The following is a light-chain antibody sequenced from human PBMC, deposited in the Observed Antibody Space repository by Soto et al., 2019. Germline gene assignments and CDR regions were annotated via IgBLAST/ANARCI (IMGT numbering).Light chain of an antibody. V-gene: IGKV3-20*01. CDR1: QSVSSKF. J-gene: IGKJ1*01. CDR2: AAS. CDR3: QQYGSSGT. Sequence: EIVWTQSPGTLSLSPGERAALSCRASQSVSSKFLAWYQQKPGQAPRLLIYAASNRATGIPDRFSGSGSGTDFTLTISRLEPEDFAVYYCQQYGSSGTFGQGTKVDIK.